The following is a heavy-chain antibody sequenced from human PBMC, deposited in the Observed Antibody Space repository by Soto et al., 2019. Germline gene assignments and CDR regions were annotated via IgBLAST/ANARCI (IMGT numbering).Heavy chain of an antibody. Sequence: QLQLQESGSGLVKPSQTLSLTCAVSGGSISSGGYSWSWIRQPPGKGLEWIGYIYHSGSSYYNPSLTRRVTIAVDRAKNQFSLKLSSVTAADTSVYYSARVPGPWCQGTLGTVSS. CDR3: ARVPGP. CDR1: GGSISSGGYS. J-gene: IGHJ5*02. CDR2: IYHSGSS. V-gene: IGHV4-30-2*01.